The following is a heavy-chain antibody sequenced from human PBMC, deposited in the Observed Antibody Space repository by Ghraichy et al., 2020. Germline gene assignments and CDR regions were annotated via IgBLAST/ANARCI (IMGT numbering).Heavy chain of an antibody. Sequence: ASVKVSCKVSGYTLTELSMHWVRQAPGKGLEWMGGFDPEDGETIYAQKFQGRVTMTEDTSTDTAYMELSSLRSEDTAVYYCATVRYYYDSSGIPGYYFDYWGQGTLVTVSS. D-gene: IGHD3-22*01. CDR2: FDPEDGET. J-gene: IGHJ4*02. CDR1: GYTLTELS. CDR3: ATVRYYYDSSGIPGYYFDY. V-gene: IGHV1-24*01.